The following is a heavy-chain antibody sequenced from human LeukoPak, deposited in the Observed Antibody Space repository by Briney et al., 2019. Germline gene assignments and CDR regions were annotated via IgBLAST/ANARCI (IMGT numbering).Heavy chain of an antibody. D-gene: IGHD6-6*01. Sequence: GGSLRLSCAASGFTLTTYAMTWVRQAPGKGLEWVSAISGSSGSTYYADSVKGRFTISRDNSKNTLYLQMNSLRAEDTAVYYCARGRGIAARYYFDYWGQGTLVTVSS. CDR1: GFTLTTYA. CDR3: ARGRGIAARYYFDY. J-gene: IGHJ4*02. CDR2: ISGSSGST. V-gene: IGHV3-23*01.